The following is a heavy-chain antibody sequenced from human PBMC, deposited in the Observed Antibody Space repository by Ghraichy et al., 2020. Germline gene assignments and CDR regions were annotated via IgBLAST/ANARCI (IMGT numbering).Heavy chain of an antibody. CDR3: ARVLDVYSYDY. D-gene: IGHD1-14*01. CDR1: GFTFSAYW. V-gene: IGHV3-74*01. Sequence: LSLTCAASGFTFSAYWMHWVRQAPGKGPVWVARINSDGRSTTYADYVKGRFTISRDNAKNTLYLQMNSLRVEDTAVYYCARVLDVYSYDYWGQGTLVTVSS. J-gene: IGHJ4*02. CDR2: INSDGRST.